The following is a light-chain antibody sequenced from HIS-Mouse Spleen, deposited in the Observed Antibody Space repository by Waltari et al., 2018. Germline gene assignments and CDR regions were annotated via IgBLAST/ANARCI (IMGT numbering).Light chain of an antibody. CDR2: DVS. Sequence: QSALTQPASVSGSPGQSLPIPCTGTSSDVGGHTSVSWYQQHPGNAPKLMIYDVSNRPSGVSKRFSGSKSGNTASLTISGLQAEDEADYYCSSYTSSSFNVVFGGGTKLTVL. J-gene: IGLJ2*01. V-gene: IGLV2-14*03. CDR3: SSYTSSSFNVV. CDR1: SSDVGGHTS.